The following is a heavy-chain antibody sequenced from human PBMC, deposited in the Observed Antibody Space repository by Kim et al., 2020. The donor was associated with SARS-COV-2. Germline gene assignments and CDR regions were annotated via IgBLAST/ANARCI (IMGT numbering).Heavy chain of an antibody. J-gene: IGHJ3*01. CDR2: ISYDGRIK. CDR1: GFTFTNYA. Sequence: GGSLRLSCGASGFTFTNYAMHWRRKAPGKGLEWVAVISYDGRIKYYADSVKGNSTVSRDWPNNTLYLQMRSLIPEDTPLNNGAKSSPFFWFGIGLRTFD. CDR3: AKSSPFFWFGIGLRTFD. D-gene: IGHD3-10*01. V-gene: IGHV3-30*18.